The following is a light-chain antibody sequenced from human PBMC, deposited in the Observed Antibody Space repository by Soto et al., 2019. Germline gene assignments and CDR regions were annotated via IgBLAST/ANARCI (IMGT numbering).Light chain of an antibody. J-gene: IGKJ1*01. CDR2: GAS. CDR1: QSISNY. CDR3: QQYLNWPWT. V-gene: IGKV3-15*01. Sequence: EIVMTQSPPTLSVSPGEGVTLSCKASQSISNYLAWYQHKPGQAPRLLINGASIRATGFPARFSGSGSGEDFTLTISSVQSEDFAVYYCQQYLNWPWTVGQGTKVEIK.